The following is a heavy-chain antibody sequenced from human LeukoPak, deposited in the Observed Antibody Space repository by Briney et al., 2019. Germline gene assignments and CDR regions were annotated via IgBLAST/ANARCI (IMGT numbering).Heavy chain of an antibody. Sequence: GESLKISCKASGYSFTSYWIGWVRQMPGKSLEWMGIIYPGDSGTRYSPSFQGQVTISADKSISTAYLQWSSLKAWDTAMYYCARLRGDNWNDRVFDYWGQGTLVTVSS. CDR3: ARLRGDNWNDRVFDY. CDR2: IYPGDSGT. V-gene: IGHV5-51*01. D-gene: IGHD1-20*01. J-gene: IGHJ4*02. CDR1: GYSFTSYW.